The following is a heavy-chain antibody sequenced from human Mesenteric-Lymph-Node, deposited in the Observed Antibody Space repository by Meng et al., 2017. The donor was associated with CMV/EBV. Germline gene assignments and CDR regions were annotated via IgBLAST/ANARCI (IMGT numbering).Heavy chain of an antibody. CDR2: IYFSSSYI. D-gene: IGHD3-22*01. CDR1: GFTFSTYS. CDR3: GGLVGNEFSSGSCVDY. J-gene: IGHJ4*02. Sequence: GESLKISCAASGFTFSTYSMNWVRQAPGKGLEWVSSIYFSSSYIYYADSVKGRITISRDYAKNSQYLQMNSLRAEDTAVYYCGGLVGNEFSSGSCVDYWGQGTLVTVSS. V-gene: IGHV3-21*01.